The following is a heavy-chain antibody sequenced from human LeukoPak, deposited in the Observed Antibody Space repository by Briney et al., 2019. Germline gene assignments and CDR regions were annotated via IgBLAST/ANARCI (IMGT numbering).Heavy chain of an antibody. V-gene: IGHV1-46*01. Sequence: ASVKVSCKASGYTFTSYYMHWVRQAPGQGLEWMGIINPSGGSTSYAQKFQGRVTMTRDTSISTAYMELRSLRFDDTAIYYCAKDWHILTGRNCFDPWGQGTLVTVSS. D-gene: IGHD3-9*01. CDR1: GYTFTSYY. J-gene: IGHJ5*02. CDR3: AKDWHILTGRNCFDP. CDR2: INPSGGST.